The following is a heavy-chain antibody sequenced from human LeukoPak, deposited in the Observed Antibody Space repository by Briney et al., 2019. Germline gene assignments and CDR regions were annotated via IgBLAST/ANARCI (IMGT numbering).Heavy chain of an antibody. J-gene: IGHJ4*02. CDR3: APSTYSGSPPFDY. Sequence: GGSLRLSCAASGFTFDDYGMSWVRQAPGKGLEWVSSITSSSSYIYYADSVKGRFTISRDNAKNSLYLQMNSLRAEDTAVYYCAPSTYSGSPPFDYWGQGTLVTVSS. V-gene: IGHV3-21*01. D-gene: IGHD1-26*01. CDR1: GFTFDDYG. CDR2: ITSSSSYI.